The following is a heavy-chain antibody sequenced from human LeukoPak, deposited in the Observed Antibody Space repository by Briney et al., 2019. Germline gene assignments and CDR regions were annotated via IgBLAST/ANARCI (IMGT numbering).Heavy chain of an antibody. CDR3: ARSLAVVVPAARYYYYGMDV. V-gene: IGHV4-59*01. CDR1: GGSISSYY. J-gene: IGHJ6*02. D-gene: IGHD2-2*01. CDR2: IYYSGST. Sequence: SETLSLICTVSGGSISSYYWSWIRQPPGKGLEWIGYIYYSGSTNYNPSLKSRVTISVDTYKNQFSLKLSSVTAADTAVYYCARSLAVVVPAARYYYYGMDVWGQGTTVTVSS.